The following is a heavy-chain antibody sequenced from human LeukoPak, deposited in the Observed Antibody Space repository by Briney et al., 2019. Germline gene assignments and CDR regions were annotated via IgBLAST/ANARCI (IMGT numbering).Heavy chain of an antibody. Sequence: ASVKVSCKASGYTFTSYDINWVRQATGQGLEWMGWMNPNSGNTGYAQKFQGRVTMTRNTSISTAYMELSSLRSEDTAVYYCARFRVGATLDAFDIWGQGTMVTVPS. V-gene: IGHV1-8*01. CDR3: ARFRVGATLDAFDI. D-gene: IGHD1-26*01. J-gene: IGHJ3*02. CDR1: GYTFTSYD. CDR2: MNPNSGNT.